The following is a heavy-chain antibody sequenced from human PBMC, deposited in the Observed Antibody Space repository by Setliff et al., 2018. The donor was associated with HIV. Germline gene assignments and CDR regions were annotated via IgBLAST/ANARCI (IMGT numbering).Heavy chain of an antibody. Sequence: ASVTVSCQLSGYTLTELSRHWVRQAPGKGLEWMGGFDPEDGETIYAQKFQGRVTMTEDTSTDTAYMELSSLRSEDTAVYYCAFRSGFHVGLDAWGQGTLVTVSS. V-gene: IGHV1-24*01. CDR2: FDPEDGET. CDR1: GYTLTELS. J-gene: IGHJ5*02. CDR3: AFRSGFHVGLDA. D-gene: IGHD3-3*01.